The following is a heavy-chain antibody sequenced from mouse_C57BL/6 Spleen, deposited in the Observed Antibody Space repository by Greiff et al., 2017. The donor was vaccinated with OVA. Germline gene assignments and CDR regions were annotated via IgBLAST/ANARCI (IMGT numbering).Heavy chain of an antibody. J-gene: IGHJ4*01. CDR2: INPSTGGT. V-gene: IGHV1-42*01. Sequence: VQLKQSGPELVKPGASVKISCKASGYSFTGYYMNWVKQSPEKSLEWIGEINPSTGGTTYNQKFKAKATLTVDKSSSTAYMQLKSLTSEDSAVYYCARYYGSSYSYAMDYWGQGTSVTVSS. D-gene: IGHD1-1*01. CDR1: GYSFTGYY. CDR3: ARYYGSSYSYAMDY.